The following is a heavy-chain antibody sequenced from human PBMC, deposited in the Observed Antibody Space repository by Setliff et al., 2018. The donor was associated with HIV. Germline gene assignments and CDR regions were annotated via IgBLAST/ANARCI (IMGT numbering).Heavy chain of an antibody. J-gene: IGHJ6*03. CDR2: ISPDGTRN. CDR1: GFTFGNFW. Sequence: GGSLRLSCAASGFTFGNFWMHWVRQAPGKGLEWVASISPDGTRNHCVGSVKGRFTASRDNAKNSLYLQMNSLRAEDTAVYFCARVGAATASYYYYYMDVWGKGTTVTVSS. D-gene: IGHD1-26*01. V-gene: IGHV3-7*03. CDR3: ARVGAATASYYYYYMDV.